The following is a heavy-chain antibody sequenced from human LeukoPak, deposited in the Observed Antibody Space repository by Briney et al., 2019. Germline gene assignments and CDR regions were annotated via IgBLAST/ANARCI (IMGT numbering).Heavy chain of an antibody. J-gene: IGHJ4*02. CDR3: AKDTGPAAGITADY. V-gene: IGHV3-23*01. Sequence: GGSLRLSCAASGFTFSSYAMTWVRQAPGKGLEWVSTIRGSDDSTYYADSVKGRFTISRDNSENTLYLQMNSLRAEDTAIYYCAKDTGPAAGITADYWGQGTLVTVSS. CDR2: IRGSDDST. D-gene: IGHD6-13*01. CDR1: GFTFSSYA.